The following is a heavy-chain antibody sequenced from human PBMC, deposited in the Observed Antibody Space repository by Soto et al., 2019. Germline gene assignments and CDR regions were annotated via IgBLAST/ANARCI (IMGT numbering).Heavy chain of an antibody. J-gene: IGHJ6*04. CDR1: GFTFSSYA. CDR3: AKDQIPCYDILTDLMDV. Sequence: EVQLLESGGGLVQPGGSLRLSCAASGFTFSSYAMSWVRQAPGKGLEWVSAISGSGGSTYYADSVKGRFTISRDNSKNTLYLQMNSMKAEDTAVYYCAKDQIPCYDILTDLMDVWGKGTTVTVSS. CDR2: ISGSGGST. D-gene: IGHD3-9*01. V-gene: IGHV3-23*01.